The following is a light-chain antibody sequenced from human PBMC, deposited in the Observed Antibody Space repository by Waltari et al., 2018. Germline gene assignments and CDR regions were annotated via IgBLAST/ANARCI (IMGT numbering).Light chain of an antibody. J-gene: IGKJ3*01. CDR2: GAS. V-gene: IGKV4-1*01. Sequence: DIVMTQSPDSLSVSLGERTTIHCKSSLSILHSSENKNQLGWYQQKSGQSPKLLIYGASTRESGVSDRFSGSGSGTDFTLTISSLQTEDVAVYYCQQYYSTPFTFGPGTKVDIK. CDR1: LSILHSSENKNQ. CDR3: QQYYSTPFT.